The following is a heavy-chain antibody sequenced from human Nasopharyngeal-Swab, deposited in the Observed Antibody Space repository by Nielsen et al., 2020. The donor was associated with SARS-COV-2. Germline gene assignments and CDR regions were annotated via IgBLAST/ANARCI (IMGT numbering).Heavy chain of an antibody. Sequence: SETLSLTCTVSRVSITSQYWSWIRQPPGKGLEWIGYICHNSGTSYNPSLKSRVTMFMDTSKNQFSLRLRSVTAADTAVYYCARGGDPREVVAATDCFDPWGQGTLVTVSS. V-gene: IGHV4-59*11. J-gene: IGHJ5*02. CDR3: ARGGDPREVVAATDCFDP. CDR1: RVSITSQY. D-gene: IGHD2-15*01. CDR2: ICHNSGT.